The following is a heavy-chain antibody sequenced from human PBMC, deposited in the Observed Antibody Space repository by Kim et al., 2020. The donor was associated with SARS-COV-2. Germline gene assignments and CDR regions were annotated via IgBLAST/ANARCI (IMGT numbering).Heavy chain of an antibody. CDR1: GFTFSSYG. Sequence: GGSLRLSCAASGFTFSSYGMHWVRQAPGKGLEWVAVISYDGSNKYYADSVKGRFTISRDNSKNTLYLQMNSLRAEDTAVYYCAKEREIAAAGTWFDYWG. CDR2: ISYDGSNK. CDR3: AKEREIAAAGTWFDY. D-gene: IGHD6-13*01. J-gene: IGHJ4*01. V-gene: IGHV3-30*18.